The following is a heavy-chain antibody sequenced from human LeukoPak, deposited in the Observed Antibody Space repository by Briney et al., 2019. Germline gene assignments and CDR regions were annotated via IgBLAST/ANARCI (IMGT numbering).Heavy chain of an antibody. CDR3: ASGTTGTTAAGY. D-gene: IGHD1-1*01. CDR1: GGTFSSYA. Sequence: AASVKVSCKASGGTFSSYAISWVRQAPGQGLEWMGGIIPIFGTANYAQKFQGRVTITADESTSTAYMELSSLRSEDTAVYYCASGTTGTTAAGYWGQGTLVTVSS. V-gene: IGHV1-69*13. J-gene: IGHJ4*02. CDR2: IIPIFGTA.